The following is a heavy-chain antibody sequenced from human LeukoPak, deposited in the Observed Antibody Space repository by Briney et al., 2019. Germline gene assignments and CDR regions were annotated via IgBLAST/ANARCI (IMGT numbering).Heavy chain of an antibody. CDR2: INTNTGNP. V-gene: IGHV7-4-1*02. CDR3: ARGQWPEY. D-gene: IGHD6-19*01. CDR1: GYTFTNFG. Sequence: GASAKVSCKASGYTFTNFGINWVRQAPGQGLEWMGWINTNTGNPTYAQGFTGRFVFSLDTSVSTAYLQISGLKAEDTAVYYCARGQWPEYWGQGTLVTVSS. J-gene: IGHJ4*02.